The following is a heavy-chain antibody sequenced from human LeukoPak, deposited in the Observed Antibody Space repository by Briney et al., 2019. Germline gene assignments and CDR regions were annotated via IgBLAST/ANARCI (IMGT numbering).Heavy chain of an antibody. D-gene: IGHD4-23*01. CDR3: ASVRGPTTVGEIAI. J-gene: IGHJ4*02. CDR1: GFTFSSYA. CDR2: ISYDGSNK. Sequence: GGSPRLSCAASGFTFSSYAMHWVRQAPGKGLEWVAVISYDGSNKYYADSVKGRFTISRDNSKNTLYLQMNSLRAEDTAVYYCASVRGPTTVGEIAIWGQGTLVTVSS. V-gene: IGHV3-30-3*01.